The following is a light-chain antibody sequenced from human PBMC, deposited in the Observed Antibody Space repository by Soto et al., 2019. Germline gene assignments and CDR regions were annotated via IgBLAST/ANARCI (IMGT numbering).Light chain of an antibody. Sequence: VMTQCPGTLSLSPGESATLSCRARQRLXSRYLAWYQQKPGQAPRLLXYGASSRATGIPDRLSGSGSGTDFTLTISRLEPEDFAVYYCQQYGSSPWTFGQGTKVDIK. J-gene: IGKJ1*01. V-gene: IGKV3-20*01. CDR1: QRLXSRY. CDR2: GAS. CDR3: QQYGSSPWT.